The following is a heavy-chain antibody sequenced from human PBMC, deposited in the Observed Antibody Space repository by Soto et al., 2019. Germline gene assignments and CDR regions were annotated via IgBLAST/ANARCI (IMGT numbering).Heavy chain of an antibody. V-gene: IGHV3-33*01. CDR3: SRLPPERYSAYDFPFDV. D-gene: IGHD5-12*01. CDR2: IWYDGSNK. Sequence: GGSLRLSCAASGFTFSSYGMHWVRQAPGKGLEWVAVIWYDGSNKYYADSVKGRFTISRDISKNTLYLQMNSLRAEDTAVYYCSRLPPERYSAYDFPFDVWGRGTSVTSPQ. CDR1: GFTFSSYG. J-gene: IGHJ6*01.